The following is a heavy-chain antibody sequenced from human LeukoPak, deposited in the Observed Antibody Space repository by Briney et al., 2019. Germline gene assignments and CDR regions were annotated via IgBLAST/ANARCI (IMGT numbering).Heavy chain of an antibody. Sequence: GGSLRLSCAASGFNTSTYWMSWVRQTPGEGLEWVANINQPGSGKYHVDSVKGRFTISRGNAENSLYLQMDSLRPDDTAVYYCARTASGLFDLWGQGTLVVVSS. D-gene: IGHD3-10*01. CDR3: ARTASGLFDL. J-gene: IGHJ3*01. CDR2: INQPGSGK. CDR1: GFNTSTYW. V-gene: IGHV3-7*01.